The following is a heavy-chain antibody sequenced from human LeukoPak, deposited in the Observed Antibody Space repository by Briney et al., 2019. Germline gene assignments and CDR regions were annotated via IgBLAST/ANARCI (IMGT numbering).Heavy chain of an antibody. CDR1: GFTFSTYD. Sequence: GGSLRLSCVASGFTFSTYDMHWVRQAPRDRLEWVSSIHTPDDTYYPDSVKGRFTISREDAKNLLYLQMNSLGVGDTAVYYCARGRCSSPSCSFRLYGLGIWGQGTMVTVTS. D-gene: IGHD2-2*01. V-gene: IGHV3-13*04. CDR3: ARGRCSSPSCSFRLYGLGI. CDR2: IHTPDDT. J-gene: IGHJ3*02.